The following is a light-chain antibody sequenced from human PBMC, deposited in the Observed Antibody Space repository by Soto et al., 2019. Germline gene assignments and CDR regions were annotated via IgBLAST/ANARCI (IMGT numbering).Light chain of an antibody. J-gene: IGKJ1*01. CDR2: GAS. CDR1: LGIANY. CDR3: LQNNRYPWT. V-gene: IGKV1-27*01. Sequence: DIQMTPSPPSLSASVVDRVTLGCRASLGIANYVLWYQQRPGKVPKLLIYGASSLLSGVPSRFSGSGSGTEFTLTISSLQPEDSATYYCLQNNRYPWTFGQGTKVDIK.